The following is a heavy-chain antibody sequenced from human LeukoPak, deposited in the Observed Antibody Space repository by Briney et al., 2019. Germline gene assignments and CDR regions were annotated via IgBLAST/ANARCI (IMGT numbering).Heavy chain of an antibody. J-gene: IGHJ4*02. Sequence: GESLRISCKGSGYSFTPYWIGWVRQVPGKGLEWMGIIYPDDSETRYSPSFQGQVTISADKSINTAYLQWSSLEASDTAMYYCASAGIAVAGLDYWGQGTLVTVSS. CDR2: IYPDDSET. CDR3: ASAGIAVAGLDY. D-gene: IGHD6-19*01. V-gene: IGHV5-51*01. CDR1: GYSFTPYW.